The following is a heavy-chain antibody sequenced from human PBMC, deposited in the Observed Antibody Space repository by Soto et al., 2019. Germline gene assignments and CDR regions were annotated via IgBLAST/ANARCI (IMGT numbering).Heavy chain of an antibody. D-gene: IGHD7-27*01. Sequence: EVQLLESGGGLVQPGGSLRLSCAASGFTFSSYTMSWVRPGPGKGLEWVSGISSSGGSTVYADSVKGRFHISRDNFKNPLYLQRNSLRAEDTAVYYCAKGWGDYWGQGTPVTVSS. J-gene: IGHJ4*02. V-gene: IGHV3-23*01. CDR3: AKGWGDY. CDR1: GFTFSSYT. CDR2: ISSSGGST.